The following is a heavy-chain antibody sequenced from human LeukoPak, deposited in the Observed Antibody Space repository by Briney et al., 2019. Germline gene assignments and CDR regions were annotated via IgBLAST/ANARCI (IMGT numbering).Heavy chain of an antibody. CDR1: GHTFTSYY. CDR3: ARGPDYYDSSGYLYYFDY. J-gene: IGHJ4*02. CDR2: INPSGGGT. Sequence: GASVKVSCKASGHTFTSYYIHWVRQAPGQGLEWMGIINPSGGGTSYAQRSQGRVTMTRDTSTSTVYMELSSLRSEDTAVYYCARGPDYYDSSGYLYYFDYWGQGTLVTVSS. D-gene: IGHD3-22*01. V-gene: IGHV1-46*01.